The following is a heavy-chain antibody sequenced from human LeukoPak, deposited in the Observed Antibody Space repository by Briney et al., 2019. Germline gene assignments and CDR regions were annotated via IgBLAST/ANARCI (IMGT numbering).Heavy chain of an antibody. CDR3: GKALGYSYGTDY. V-gene: IGHV3-30*18. CDR1: GFTFSNYG. Sequence: GGSLRLSCAASGFTFSNYGMHWVRQAPGKGLEWVAVISYDGSNKYYADSVKGGFTISRDNSKNTLYLQMNSLRAEDTAVYYCGKALGYSYGTDYWGQGTLVSVSS. CDR2: ISYDGSNK. D-gene: IGHD5-18*01. J-gene: IGHJ4*02.